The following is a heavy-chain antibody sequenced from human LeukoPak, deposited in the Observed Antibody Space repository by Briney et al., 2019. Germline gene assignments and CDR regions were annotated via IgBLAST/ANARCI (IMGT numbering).Heavy chain of an antibody. Sequence: SETLSLTCTVSGGSISSYYWSWIRQPPGKGLEWIGCIYYSETTNYNPSLKSRVTISVDKSKNHFSLKLSSVTAADTAVYYCARTTTVTTRFDYWGQGTLVTVSS. J-gene: IGHJ4*02. CDR1: GGSISSYY. CDR3: ARTTTVTTRFDY. CDR2: IYYSETT. D-gene: IGHD4-17*01. V-gene: IGHV4-59*01.